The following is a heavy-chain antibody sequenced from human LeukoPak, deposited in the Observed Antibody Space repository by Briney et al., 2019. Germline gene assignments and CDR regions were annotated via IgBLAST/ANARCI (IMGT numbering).Heavy chain of an antibody. V-gene: IGHV4-4*07. Sequence: SETLSLTCTVSGGSISSYYWSWIRQPAGKGLEWIGRIYTSGSTNYNPSLKSRVTMSVDTSKNQFSLKLSSVTAADTAVYYCARDVPYYYDSSGYYLFDYWGQGTLVTVSS. CDR3: ARDVPYYYDSSGYYLFDY. CDR2: IYTSGST. D-gene: IGHD3-22*01. J-gene: IGHJ4*02. CDR1: GGSISSYY.